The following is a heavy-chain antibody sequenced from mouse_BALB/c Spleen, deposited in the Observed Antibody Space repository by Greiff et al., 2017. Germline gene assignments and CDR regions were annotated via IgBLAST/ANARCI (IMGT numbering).Heavy chain of an antibody. V-gene: IGHV5-4*02. CDR1: GFTFSDYY. CDR3: AREEVDYYGSSLPYSMDY. D-gene: IGHD1-1*01. CDR2: ISDGGSYT. J-gene: IGHJ4*01. Sequence: EVQVVESGGGLVKPGGSLKLSCAASGFTFSDYYMYWVRQTPEKRLEWVATISDGGSYTYYPDSVKGRFTISRDNAKNNLYLQMSSLKSEDTAMYYCAREEVDYYGSSLPYSMDYWGQGTSVTVSS.